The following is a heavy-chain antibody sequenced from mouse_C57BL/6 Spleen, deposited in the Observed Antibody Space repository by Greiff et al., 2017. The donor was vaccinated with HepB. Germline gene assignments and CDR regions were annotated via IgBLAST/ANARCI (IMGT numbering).Heavy chain of an antibody. Sequence: EVMLVESGEGLVKPGGSLKLSCAASGFTFSSYAMSWARQTPEKRLEWVAYISSGGDYIYYADTVKGRFTISRDNARNTLYLQMSSLKSEDTAMYYCTRVEDDYTYYFDYWGQGTTLTVSS. V-gene: IGHV5-9-1*02. CDR2: ISSGGDYI. CDR1: GFTFSSYA. J-gene: IGHJ2*01. D-gene: IGHD2-4*01. CDR3: TRVEDDYTYYFDY.